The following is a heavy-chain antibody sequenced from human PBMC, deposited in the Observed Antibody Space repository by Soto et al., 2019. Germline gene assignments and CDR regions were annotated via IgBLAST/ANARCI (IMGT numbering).Heavy chain of an antibody. D-gene: IGHD2-21*01. CDR2: INNDGSEM. CDR3: ARDGEGF. V-gene: IGHV3-74*01. CDR1: GFTFSSNW. J-gene: IGHJ4*02. Sequence: EVQLVESGGGLVQPGGSLRLSCVASGFTFSSNWIHWVRRVPGRGLVWVSRINNDGSEMNYVDSVKGRFTVSRDNARNNLYLQMNSLRVEDTAVYYCARDGEGFWGQGTLVTVSS.